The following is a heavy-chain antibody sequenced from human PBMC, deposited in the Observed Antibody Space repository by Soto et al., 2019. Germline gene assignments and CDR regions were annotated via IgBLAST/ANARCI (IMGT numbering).Heavy chain of an antibody. CDR2: IYSSGNT. J-gene: IGHJ4*02. Sequence: PSETLSLTCIVSGGSISGYYWTWIRQPPGKGLEWIGYIYSSGNTNCNPSLQSRVTISVDTSKNQFSLKLSSVTAADTAVYYCARLACSTTRCFTYFDYWGQGALVTVSS. D-gene: IGHD2-2*02. CDR3: ARLACSTTRCFTYFDY. V-gene: IGHV4-59*08. CDR1: GGSISGYY.